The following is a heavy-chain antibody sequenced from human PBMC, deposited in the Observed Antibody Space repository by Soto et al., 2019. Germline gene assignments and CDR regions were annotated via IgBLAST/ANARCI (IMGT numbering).Heavy chain of an antibody. D-gene: IGHD6-19*01. CDR1: GYTFTSYG. J-gene: IGHJ6*02. CDR2: ISAYNGNT. Sequence: QVQLVQSGAEVKKPGASVKVSCKASGYTFTSYGISWVRQAPGQGLEWMGWISAYNGNTNYAQKLQGRVTRTTDSCTSTAYMERRSWRSDDPAVYYCARQQWLYYYYGMHVRGQGTTVTVSS. V-gene: IGHV1-18*01. CDR3: ARQQWLYYYYGMHV.